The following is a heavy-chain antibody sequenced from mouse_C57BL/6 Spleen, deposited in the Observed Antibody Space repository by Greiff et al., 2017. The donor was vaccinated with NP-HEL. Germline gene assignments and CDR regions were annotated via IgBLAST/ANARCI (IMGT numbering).Heavy chain of an antibody. Sequence: VQLKESGPGLVKPSQSLSLTCSVTGYSITSGYYWNWIRQFPGNKLEWMGYISYDGSNNYNPSLKNRISITRDTSKNQFFLKLNSVTTEDTATYYCARDGMGSGLDYWGQGTTLTVSS. CDR1: GYSITSGYY. J-gene: IGHJ2*01. CDR3: ARDGMGSGLDY. D-gene: IGHD2-3*01. CDR2: ISYDGSN. V-gene: IGHV3-6*01.